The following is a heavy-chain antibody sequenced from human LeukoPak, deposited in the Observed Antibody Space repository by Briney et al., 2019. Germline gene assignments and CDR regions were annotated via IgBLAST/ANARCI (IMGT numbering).Heavy chain of an antibody. CDR1: GGTFSSYA. D-gene: IGHD2-21*02. V-gene: IGHV1-69*04. J-gene: IGHJ4*02. CDR3: ATPPRCGGDCRDY. Sequence: GASVKVSCKASGGTFSSYAISWVRQAPGQGLEWMGRIIPILGIANYAQKFQGRVTITADKSTSTAYMELSSLRSEDTAVYYCATPPRCGGDCRDYWGQGTLVTVSS. CDR2: IIPILGIA.